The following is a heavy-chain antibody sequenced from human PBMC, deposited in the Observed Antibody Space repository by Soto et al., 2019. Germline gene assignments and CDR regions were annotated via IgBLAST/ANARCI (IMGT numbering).Heavy chain of an antibody. CDR2: ISATGSDI. D-gene: IGHD3-16*01. Sequence: GGSLRLSCTVSGLTFGSHTMNWVRQAPGQGLEWVSSISATGSDIYYGDSVMGRFTISRDNAKNSLYLQLNNLRVEDTAVYYCARGYDVVRVPVAIRVGYFDHWCQGTVVTVAS. V-gene: IGHV3-21*01. J-gene: IGHJ4*02. CDR1: GLTFGSHT. CDR3: ARGYDVVRVPVAIRVGYFDH.